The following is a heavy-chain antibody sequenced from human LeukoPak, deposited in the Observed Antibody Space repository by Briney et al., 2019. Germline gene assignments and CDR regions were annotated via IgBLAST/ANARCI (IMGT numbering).Heavy chain of an antibody. J-gene: IGHJ4*02. Sequence: GGSLRLSYAASGFTFSTYWMTWVRQAPGKGLEWVASINEDGGDKYYVDSLKGRFTISRDNAKNSLYLQMNSLRAEDTAVYYCARDTYRFDDYWGQGTLVTVSS. CDR1: GFTFSTYW. CDR3: ARDTYRFDDY. CDR2: INEDGGDK. V-gene: IGHV3-7*01.